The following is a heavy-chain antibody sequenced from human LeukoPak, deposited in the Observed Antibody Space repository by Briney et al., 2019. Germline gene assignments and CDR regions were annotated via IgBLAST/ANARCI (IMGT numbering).Heavy chain of an antibody. CDR1: GASISSNYW. V-gene: IGHV4-4*02. Sequence: SETLSLTCTVSGASISSNYWWSWVRRPPERGLEGIVEIYHSGDTNYNPSLKSRVTISVDTSKNQFSLKLNSVTAADTAVYYCARSNIDVYYYDSRANKDAFDMWGQGTMVTVSS. CDR3: ARSNIDVYYYDSRANKDAFDM. D-gene: IGHD3-22*01. CDR2: IYHSGDT. J-gene: IGHJ3*02.